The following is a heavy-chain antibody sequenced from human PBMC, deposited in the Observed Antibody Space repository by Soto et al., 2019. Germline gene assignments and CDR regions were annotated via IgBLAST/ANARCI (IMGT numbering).Heavy chain of an antibody. Sequence: PGKSLKISSKGSGYSFTSYWIGWVRQMPGKGLAWMGIIYPGDSDTRYSPAFQGQVTIAADKSISTAYLQWSSLKASDTAMYYCARRVGYYDSSGYHGYYFDYWGQGTLVTVSS. J-gene: IGHJ4*02. D-gene: IGHD3-22*01. V-gene: IGHV5-51*01. CDR2: IYPGDSDT. CDR1: GYSFTSYW. CDR3: ARRVGYYDSSGYHGYYFDY.